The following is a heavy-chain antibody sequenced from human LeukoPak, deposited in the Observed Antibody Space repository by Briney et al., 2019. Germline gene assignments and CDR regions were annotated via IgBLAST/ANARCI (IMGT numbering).Heavy chain of an antibody. CDR2: ISGSGDST. CDR1: GFTFSDYY. D-gene: IGHD2-15*01. Sequence: PGGSLRLSCVASGFTFSDYYMSWVRQAPGKGLEWVSAISGSGDSTYYADSVKGRFTISRDNSKNTLYLQMNRLRAEDTAIYYCARRATPSPHFDHWGQGTLVTVSS. CDR3: ARRATPSPHFDH. V-gene: IGHV3-23*01. J-gene: IGHJ4*02.